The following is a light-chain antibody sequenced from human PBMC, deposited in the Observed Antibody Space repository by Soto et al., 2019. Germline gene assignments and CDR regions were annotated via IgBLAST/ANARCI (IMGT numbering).Light chain of an antibody. CDR1: SANIGSNY. V-gene: IGLV1-47*01. J-gene: IGLJ1*01. Sequence: QSVLTQPPSASGTPGQRVTISCSGSSANIGSNYVYWYQQLPGTAPQLLIYRNNQRPSGVPDRFSGSKSVTSASLAISGLRSEDEAEYYCAACDDSVSGYVFGTGTKLTVL. CDR2: RNN. CDR3: AACDDSVSGYV.